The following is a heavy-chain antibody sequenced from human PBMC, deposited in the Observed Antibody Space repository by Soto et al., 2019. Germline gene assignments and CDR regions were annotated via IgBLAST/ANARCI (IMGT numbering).Heavy chain of an antibody. CDR1: GFTFSSYT. J-gene: IGHJ4*02. CDR2: ISFDSSNK. D-gene: IGHD3-16*02. V-gene: IGHV3-30*01. CDR3: ARDRLRLGELSLIGYFDY. Sequence: QVQLVESGGGVVQPGRSLRLSCTGSGFTFSSYTMHWVRQAPGKGLEWVALISFDSSNKYYADSVKGRFSISRDNSKNTLFLPMASLRPDHTAVYCCARDRLRLGELSLIGYFDYWGQGTLVTVSS.